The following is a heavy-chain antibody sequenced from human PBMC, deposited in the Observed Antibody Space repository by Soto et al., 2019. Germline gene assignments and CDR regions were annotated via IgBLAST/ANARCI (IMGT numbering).Heavy chain of an antibody. CDR2: ISNSFSDGNT. V-gene: IGHV3-23*01. CDR1: GFTFSNYA. Sequence: EVQLLESGGGLVQPGGSLRLSCAASGFTFSNYAMDWVRQAPGKGLEWVSAISNSFSDGNTHYADSVKGRFTISRDNDKNTVFLEMNSLRAEDTAVCYCAKVFSPEGGNYFDHWGQGTLVTVSS. J-gene: IGHJ4*02. CDR3: AKVFSPEGGNYFDH.